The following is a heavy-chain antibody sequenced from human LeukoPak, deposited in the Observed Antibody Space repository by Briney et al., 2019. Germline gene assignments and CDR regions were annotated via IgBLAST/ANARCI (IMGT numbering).Heavy chain of an antibody. D-gene: IGHD3-3*01. CDR3: ARGKGKRFLEWLQRKPQYYYYYYYMDV. CDR2: MNPNSGNT. Sequence: ASVKVSCKASGYTFTGYYMHWVRQATGQGLEWMGWMNPNSGNTGYAQKFQGRVTMTRNTSISTAYMELSSLRSEDTAVYYYARGKGKRFLEWLQRKPQYYYYYYYMDVWGKGTTVTVSS. J-gene: IGHJ6*03. V-gene: IGHV1-8*02. CDR1: GYTFTGYY.